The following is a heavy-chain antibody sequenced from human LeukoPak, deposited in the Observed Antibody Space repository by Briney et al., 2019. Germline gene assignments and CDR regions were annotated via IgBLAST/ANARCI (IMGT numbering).Heavy chain of an antibody. J-gene: IGHJ4*02. CDR2: IYYSGST. CDR3: ARHGPGLRGVVDY. CDR1: GGSISSYY. Sequence: SETLSLTCTVSGGSISSYYWSWIRQPPGKGLEWIGYIYYSGSTNYNPSLKSRVTISVDTSKNQFSLKLSSVTAADPAVYYCARHGPGLRGVVDYWGQGTLVTVSS. D-gene: IGHD5-12*01. V-gene: IGHV4-59*08.